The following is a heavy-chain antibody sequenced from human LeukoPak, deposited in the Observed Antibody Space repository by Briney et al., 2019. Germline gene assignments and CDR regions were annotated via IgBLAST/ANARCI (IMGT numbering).Heavy chain of an antibody. J-gene: IGHJ4*02. D-gene: IGHD4-23*01. V-gene: IGHV1-18*01. CDR2: ISSYKGDT. CDR1: GYTFTNYG. CDR3: ARVGGWEQSDYDGNPDF. Sequence: ASVTVSCKASGYTFTNYGISWVRQAPGQGLEWMGWISSYKGDTKYAQKYQGRVTMTTDTSTSTAYMELRSLRSDDTAVYYCARVGGWEQSDYDGNPDFWGQGTLVTVSS.